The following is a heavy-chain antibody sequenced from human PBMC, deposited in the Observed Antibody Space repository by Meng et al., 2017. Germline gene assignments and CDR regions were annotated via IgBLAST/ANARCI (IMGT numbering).Heavy chain of an antibody. CDR2: IYHSGST. Sequence: GELHEAGPGLVEPLGTLSLTCAGFGGSLSSSNWWSWVRQPPGKGLEWIGEIYHSGSTNYNPSLKSRVTISVDKSKNQFSLKLSSVTAADTAVYYCARFLYYYDSSGYAEDWGQGTLVTVSS. J-gene: IGHJ4*02. D-gene: IGHD3-22*01. CDR3: ARFLYYYDSSGYAED. CDR1: GGSLSSSNW. V-gene: IGHV4-4*02.